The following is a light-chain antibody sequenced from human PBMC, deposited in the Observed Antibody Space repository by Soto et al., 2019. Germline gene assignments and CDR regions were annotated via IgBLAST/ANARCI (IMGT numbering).Light chain of an antibody. CDR2: DVN. CDR1: SSDVGGYNY. Sequence: QSVLTQPASVSGSPGQSITISCTGTSSDVGGYNYVSWYQQLPGKAPKLMIYDVNNRPSGVSNRFSGFKSGNTASLTISGLQAEDEADYYCSSYTGSSTFVSGTGTKVTVL. J-gene: IGLJ1*01. V-gene: IGLV2-14*01. CDR3: SSYTGSSTFV.